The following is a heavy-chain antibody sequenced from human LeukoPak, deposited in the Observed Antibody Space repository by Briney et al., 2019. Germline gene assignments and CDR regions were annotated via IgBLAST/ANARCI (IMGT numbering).Heavy chain of an antibody. CDR2: ISSGSTYT. V-gene: IGHV3-11*05. D-gene: IGHD4-23*01. Sequence: GGSLRLSCEVSGFTFSDHYMSWIRQAPGKRLEWVSYISSGSTYTNYADSVEGRFTISRDNAKNSLYLQMNSLRAEDTAVYYCARGDYGGDYFDYWGQGTMVTVSS. J-gene: IGHJ4*02. CDR3: ARGDYGGDYFDY. CDR1: GFTFSDHY.